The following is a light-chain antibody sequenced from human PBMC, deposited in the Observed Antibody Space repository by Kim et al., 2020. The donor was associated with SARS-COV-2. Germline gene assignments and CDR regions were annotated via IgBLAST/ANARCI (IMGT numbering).Light chain of an antibody. Sequence: GPSITIACTGTSSDIGAYNYLSWYQPHHGKAPQLIIYAVTERPSGVSIRFSGSMSGTTASLTISGLQAEDEADYYCISFTSATTWVFGGGTQLTVL. CDR1: SSDIGAYNY. CDR3: ISFTSATTWV. J-gene: IGLJ3*02. CDR2: AVT. V-gene: IGLV2-14*03.